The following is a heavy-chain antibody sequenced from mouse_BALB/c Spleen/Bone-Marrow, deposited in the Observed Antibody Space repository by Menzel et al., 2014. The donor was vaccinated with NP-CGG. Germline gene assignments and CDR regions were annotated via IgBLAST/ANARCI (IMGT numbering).Heavy chain of an antibody. V-gene: IGHV2-9*02. CDR2: IWAGGTT. CDR1: GFSLTTYG. J-gene: IGHJ2*01. Sequence: VKLVESGPGLVAPSQSLSITCTVSGFSLTTYGIHWVRQPPGKGLEWLGVIWAGGTTIYNSTLMSRLSISKDTSKSQVFLKMNSLQTDDTAIYYCAREGAYYRYIDYWGQGTTLTVSS. CDR3: AREGAYYRYIDY. D-gene: IGHD2-14*01.